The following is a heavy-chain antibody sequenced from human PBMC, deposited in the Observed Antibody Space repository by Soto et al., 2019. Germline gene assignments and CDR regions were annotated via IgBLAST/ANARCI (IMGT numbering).Heavy chain of an antibody. V-gene: IGHV3-73*01. D-gene: IGHD5-18*01. CDR2: IRSKANSYAT. CDR3: TRQTAMDYWYFDL. Sequence: EVQLVESGGGLVQPGGSLKLSCAASGFTFSGSAMHWVRQASGKGLEWVGRIRSKANSYATAYAASVKGRFTISRDDSKNTAYLQMNSLKTEDTAVYYCTRQTAMDYWYFDLWGRGTLVTVSS. J-gene: IGHJ2*01. CDR1: GFTFSGSA.